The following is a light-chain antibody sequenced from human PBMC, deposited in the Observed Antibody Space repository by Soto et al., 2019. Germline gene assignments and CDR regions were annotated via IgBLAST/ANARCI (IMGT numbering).Light chain of an antibody. Sequence: QSVLTQPPSASGTPGQRVTISCSGSTSNIGRSTVSWYQQFPGAAPKLLIYSNTQRPLGVPVRFSGSKSDTSASLAISGLQYEDEAYYYCATWNDGVFVFGIGTKLTVL. J-gene: IGLJ1*01. CDR3: ATWNDGVFV. CDR1: TSNIGRST. CDR2: SNT. V-gene: IGLV1-44*01.